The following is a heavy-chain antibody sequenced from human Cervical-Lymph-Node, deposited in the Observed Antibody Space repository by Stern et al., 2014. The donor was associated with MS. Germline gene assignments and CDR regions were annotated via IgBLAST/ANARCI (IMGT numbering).Heavy chain of an antibody. CDR2: IYPGDSDT. V-gene: IGHV5-51*01. CDR1: GYSFTNYW. Sequence: EVQLVESGAEAKKSGESLRISCKGSGYSFTNYWIGWVRQMPGKGLEWMGIIYPGDSDTTYSPSFQGQVTISADKSINPAYLQWSSLKASDTAMFYCARLSNGYLDYWGQGTLVTVSS. D-gene: IGHD2-15*01. CDR3: ARLSNGYLDY. J-gene: IGHJ4*02.